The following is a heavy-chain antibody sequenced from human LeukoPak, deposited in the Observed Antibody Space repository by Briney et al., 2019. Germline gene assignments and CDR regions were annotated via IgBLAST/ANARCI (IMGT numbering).Heavy chain of an antibody. Sequence: GDSLKISCQGSGYNFTTHWISWDRQMPGKGLEWMGRVHPSDSYTKYSPSFQGHVSISADKSISTAYLQWSSLKASDIAMYYCARVAVGSFFDYWGQGTLVTVSS. CDR2: VHPSDSYT. J-gene: IGHJ4*02. D-gene: IGHD6-13*01. CDR1: GYNFTTHW. CDR3: ARVAVGSFFDY. V-gene: IGHV5-10-1*01.